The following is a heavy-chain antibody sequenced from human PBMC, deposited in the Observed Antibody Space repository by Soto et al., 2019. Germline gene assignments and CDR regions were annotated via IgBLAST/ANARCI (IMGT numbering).Heavy chain of an antibody. CDR3: VRVDDRNANFLDI. Sequence: QEQLVESGGGVVQPGRSLRLSCASSGFTFSRYGMHWVRQAPGKGLEWVAVIPDVGTYQYYTASVKDRFTISRDNSKGPLYLQMNYSSAEHTAVYYCVRVDDRNANFLDILGQGTLVTVSS. V-gene: IGHV3-33*05. CDR2: IPDVGTYQ. CDR1: GFTFSRYG. D-gene: IGHD1-1*01. J-gene: IGHJ3*02.